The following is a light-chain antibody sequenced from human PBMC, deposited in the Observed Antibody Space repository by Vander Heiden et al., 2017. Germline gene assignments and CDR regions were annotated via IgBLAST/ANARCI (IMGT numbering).Light chain of an antibody. CDR3: QQCDSTPLT. J-gene: IGKJ4*01. Sequence: DIQMTQSPSSLSASVGDRVTITCRASQSISDYLNWYQQKPGKAPKLLIYAASSLQSGVPSRFSGSGSGTDFTLTISRLQPEDIATYYCQQCDSTPLTFGEGTKVEIK. V-gene: IGKV1-39*01. CDR1: QSISDY. CDR2: AAS.